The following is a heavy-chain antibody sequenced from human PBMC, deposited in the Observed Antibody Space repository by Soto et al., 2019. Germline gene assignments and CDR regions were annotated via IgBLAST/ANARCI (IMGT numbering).Heavy chain of an antibody. V-gene: IGHV1-8*01. CDR2: MNPNSGNT. CDR3: ARGVNIVVVPAATDVYYYYYMDV. D-gene: IGHD2-2*01. CDR1: GYANASYD. J-gene: IGHJ6*03. Sequence: ASVKVSCKTAGYANASYDINWVRQATGQGLEWMGWMNPNSGNTGYAQKFQGRVTMTRNTSISTAYMELSSLRSEDTAVYYCARGVNIVVVPAATDVYYYYYMDVWGKGTTVTVSS.